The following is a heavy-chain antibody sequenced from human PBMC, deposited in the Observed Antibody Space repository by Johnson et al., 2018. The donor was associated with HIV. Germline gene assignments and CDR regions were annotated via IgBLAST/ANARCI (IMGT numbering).Heavy chain of an antibody. V-gene: IGHV3-30*09. Sequence: VQVVESGGGVVQPGRSLRLSCEASGFTFSSFAMHWVRQAPGKGLEWVALISYDGSDKYYADSVKGRFAISRDNSKNTLYLQMDSLRTEDTAVYYCASDQDTDYYDNSGYLFGAFDVWGQGTMVTVSS. CDR3: ASDQDTDYYDNSGYLFGAFDV. CDR2: ISYDGSDK. J-gene: IGHJ3*01. D-gene: IGHD3-22*01. CDR1: GFTFSSFA.